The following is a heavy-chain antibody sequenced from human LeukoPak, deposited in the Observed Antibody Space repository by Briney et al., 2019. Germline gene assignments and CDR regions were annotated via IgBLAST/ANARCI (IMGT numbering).Heavy chain of an antibody. CDR1: GFTFSDYY. Sequence: GGSLSLSCAASGFTFSDYYMSWIRQAPGKGLEWVSYISSSGSTLYYADSVKGRFTISRDNAKNSLYLQMNSLRAEDTAVYYCARSKSRGWFDPWGQGTLVTVSS. V-gene: IGHV3-11*04. CDR3: ARSKSRGWFDP. CDR2: ISSSGSTL. J-gene: IGHJ5*02.